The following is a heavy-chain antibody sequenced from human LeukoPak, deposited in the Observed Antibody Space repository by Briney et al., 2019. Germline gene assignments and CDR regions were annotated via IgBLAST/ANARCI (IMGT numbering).Heavy chain of an antibody. J-gene: IGHJ5*02. Sequence: ASVKVSCKASGYTFTSYGISGVRQAPGQGLEWMGWISAYNGNTNYAQKLQGRVTMTTDTSTSTAYMELRSLRSDDTAVYYCARDRHLFVSSWSDPWGQGTLVTVSS. CDR2: ISAYNGNT. V-gene: IGHV1-18*01. D-gene: IGHD3-16*01. CDR1: GYTFTSYG. CDR3: ARDRHLFVSSWSDP.